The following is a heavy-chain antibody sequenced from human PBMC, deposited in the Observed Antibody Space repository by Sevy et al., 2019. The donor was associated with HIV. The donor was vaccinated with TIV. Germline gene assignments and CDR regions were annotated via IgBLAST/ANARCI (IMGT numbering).Heavy chain of an antibody. CDR2: ISSNGGST. D-gene: IGHD3-16*02. J-gene: IGHJ4*02. CDR1: GFTFSSYA. V-gene: IGHV3-64D*06. CDR3: VKGEGADVWGSHRYDY. Sequence: GGSLRLSCSASGFTFSSYAMHWVRQAPGKGLEYVSAISSNGGSTYYADSVKGRFTISRDNSKNTLYLQMSSLRAEDTAVYYCVKGEGADVWGSHRYDYWGQGTLVTVSS.